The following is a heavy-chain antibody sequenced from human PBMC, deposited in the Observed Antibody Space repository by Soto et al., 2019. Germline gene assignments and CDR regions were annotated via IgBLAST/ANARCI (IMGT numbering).Heavy chain of an antibody. CDR3: ARQRSIAARPFDY. Sequence: SETLSLTCTFSGFSISSYYWSLIRQPPGKGLEWIGYIYYSGSTNYNPSLKSRVTISVDTSKNQFSLKLSSVTAADTAVYYCARQRSIAARPFDYWGQGTLVTVSS. D-gene: IGHD6-6*01. CDR1: GFSISSYY. CDR2: IYYSGST. V-gene: IGHV4-59*08. J-gene: IGHJ4*02.